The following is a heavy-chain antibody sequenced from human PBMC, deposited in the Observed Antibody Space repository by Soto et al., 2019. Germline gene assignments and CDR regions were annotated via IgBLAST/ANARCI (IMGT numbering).Heavy chain of an antibody. V-gene: IGHV3-23*01. CDR3: AVRKTGSYFDY. J-gene: IGHJ4*02. D-gene: IGHD1-26*01. Sequence: GGSLRLSCAASGFTFSNYAMSRVRQAPGKGLEWVSGIGASGAGTYYADFVKGRFIISRDNSKNTLHLQMNSLRAEDTAVYYCAVRKTGSYFDYWGQGTLVTVSS. CDR2: IGASGAGT. CDR1: GFTFSNYA.